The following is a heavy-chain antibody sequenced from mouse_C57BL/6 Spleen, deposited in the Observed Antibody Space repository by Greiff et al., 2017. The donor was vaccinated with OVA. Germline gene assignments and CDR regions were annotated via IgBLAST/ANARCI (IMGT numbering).Heavy chain of an antibody. CDR1: GYTFTSYW. CDR2: IHPNSGST. J-gene: IGHJ1*03. Sequence: VQLQQPGAELVKPGASVKLSCKASGYTFTSYWMPWVKQRPGPGLEWIGMIHPNSGSTNYNEKFKSKATLTVDKSSSTAYMQLSSLTSEDSAVYYCARDYGSSLYWYFEVWGTGTTVTVAS. V-gene: IGHV1-64*01. D-gene: IGHD1-1*01. CDR3: ARDYGSSLYWYFEV.